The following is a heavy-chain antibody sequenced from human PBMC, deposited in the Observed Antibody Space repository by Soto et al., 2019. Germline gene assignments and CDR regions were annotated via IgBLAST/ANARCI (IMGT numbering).Heavy chain of an antibody. Sequence: QVQLVESGGGVVQPGRSLRLSCAASGFTFSSNGMHWVRQAPGKGLEWVAVISYDGSNKYYADSVKGRFTISRDKSKNTAYLQMNSLRAADTAVYYCANDFYTSSGYGAFAIWGQGTMVTVSS. CDR1: GFTFSSNG. CDR2: ISYDGSNK. CDR3: ANDFYTSSGYGAFAI. D-gene: IGHD6-13*01. J-gene: IGHJ3*02. V-gene: IGHV3-30*18.